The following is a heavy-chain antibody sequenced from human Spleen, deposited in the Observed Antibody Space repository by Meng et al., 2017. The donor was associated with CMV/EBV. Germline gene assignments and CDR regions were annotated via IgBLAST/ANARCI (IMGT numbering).Heavy chain of an antibody. CDR3: AREYRGALTGYFNFDI. J-gene: IGHJ4*02. Sequence: SETLSLTCTVSGVLISDNDYYWGWIRQPPGKGLEWIASIFYSGSTYYNPSLRRRLTISVDTSRNQFSLKLSSVTASDTALYYCAREYRGALTGYFNFDIWGQGTLVTVSS. V-gene: IGHV4-39*07. CDR2: IFYSGST. D-gene: IGHD3-9*01. CDR1: GVLISDNDYY.